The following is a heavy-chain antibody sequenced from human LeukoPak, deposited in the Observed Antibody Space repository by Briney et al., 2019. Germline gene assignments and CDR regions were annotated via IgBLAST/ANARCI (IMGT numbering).Heavy chain of an antibody. Sequence: GGSLRLSCAASGFTFSSYAMSWVRQAPGKGLEWVSAISGSGGSTYYADSVKGRFTISRDNSKNTLYLQMNSLRAEDTAVYYCAKDLPVGVVGARSCFDYWGQGTLVTVSS. CDR3: AKDLPVGVVGARSCFDY. J-gene: IGHJ4*02. CDR2: ISGSGGST. CDR1: GFTFSSYA. V-gene: IGHV3-23*01. D-gene: IGHD1-26*01.